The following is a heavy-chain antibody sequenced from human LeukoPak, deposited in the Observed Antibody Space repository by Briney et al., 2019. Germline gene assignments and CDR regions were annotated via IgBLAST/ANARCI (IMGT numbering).Heavy chain of an antibody. D-gene: IGHD3-10*01. J-gene: IGHJ4*02. Sequence: GGSLRLSCVVSGFSVSSNYMSWGRQAPGKGREWVSVLSRGGDAYYADSVKGRYTTSRDNSKNTLYLQMNSLRADDTAVYHCARDPGYGSGTHSEGYWGQGTLVTVSS. CDR3: ARDPGYGSGTHSEGY. V-gene: IGHV3-53*01. CDR1: GFSVSSNY. CDR2: LSRGGDA.